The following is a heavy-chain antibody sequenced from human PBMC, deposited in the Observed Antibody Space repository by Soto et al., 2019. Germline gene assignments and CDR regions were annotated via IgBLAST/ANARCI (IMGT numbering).Heavy chain of an antibody. J-gene: IGHJ4*02. CDR3: ARVRPPYGVVIRFFFDN. Sequence: SETLSLTCTVSGGSISSYYWSWIRQPPGKGLEWIGYVYSSGGTNYNPSLKSRVTISVDTSKNQFSLKLNSVTAADTAVYYCARVRPPYGVVIRFFFDNWGQGTLVTVSS. CDR2: VYSSGGT. D-gene: IGHD3-3*01. CDR1: GGSISSYY. V-gene: IGHV4-59*01.